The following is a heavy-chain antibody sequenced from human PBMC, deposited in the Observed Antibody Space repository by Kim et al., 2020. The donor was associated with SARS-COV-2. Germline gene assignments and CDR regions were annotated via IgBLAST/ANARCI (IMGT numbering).Heavy chain of an antibody. CDR1: GGSFSGYY. Sequence: SETLSLTCAVYGGSFSGYYWSWIRQPPGKGLEWIGEINHSGSTNYNPSLKSRVTISVDTSKNQFSLKLSSVTAADTAVYHCARHRATGTPYNWFDPWGQG. CDR2: INHSGST. CDR3: ARHRATGTPYNWFDP. V-gene: IGHV4-34*01. D-gene: IGHD1-1*01. J-gene: IGHJ5*02.